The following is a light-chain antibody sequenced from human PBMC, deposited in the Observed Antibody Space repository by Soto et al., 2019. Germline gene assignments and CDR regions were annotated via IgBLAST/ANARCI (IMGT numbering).Light chain of an antibody. J-gene: IGLJ2*01. Sequence: QSVLTQPASVSGSPGQSITISCTGSNSDVGAHDLVSWYQHHPGKAPRLMIYGVTNRPSGVSNRFSGSKSGNTASLTISGLLAEDEADYYCSSYTTSTTVEFGGGTKVTVL. V-gene: IGLV2-14*01. CDR3: SSYTTSTTVE. CDR1: NSDVGAHDL. CDR2: GVT.